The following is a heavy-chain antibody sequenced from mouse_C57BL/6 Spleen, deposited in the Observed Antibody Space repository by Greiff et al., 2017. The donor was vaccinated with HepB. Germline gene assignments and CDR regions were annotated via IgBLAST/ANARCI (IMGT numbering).Heavy chain of an antibody. CDR1: GYTFTDYN. CDR2: INPNNGGT. V-gene: IGHV1-18*01. CDR3: ARGNYGSSWGYFDV. J-gene: IGHJ1*03. Sequence: VQLQQSGPELVKPGASVKIPCKASGYTFTDYNKDWVKQSHGKSLEWIGDINPNNGGTIYNQKFKGKATLTVDKSSSTAYMELRSLTSEDTAVYYCARGNYGSSWGYFDVWGTGTTVTVSS. D-gene: IGHD1-1*01.